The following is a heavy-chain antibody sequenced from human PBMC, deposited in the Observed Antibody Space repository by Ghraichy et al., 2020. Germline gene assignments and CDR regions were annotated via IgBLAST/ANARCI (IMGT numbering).Heavy chain of an antibody. CDR1: GFTFSSYS. CDR2: ISSSSSTI. J-gene: IGHJ4*02. Sequence: GGSLRLSCAASGFTFSSYSMNWVRQAPGKGLEWVSYISSSSSTIYYADSVKGRFTISRDNAKNSLYLQMNSLRDEDTAVYYCARPESGEGYSYGYFGYWGQGTLVTVSS. CDR3: ARPESGEGYSYGYFGY. V-gene: IGHV3-48*02. D-gene: IGHD5-18*01.